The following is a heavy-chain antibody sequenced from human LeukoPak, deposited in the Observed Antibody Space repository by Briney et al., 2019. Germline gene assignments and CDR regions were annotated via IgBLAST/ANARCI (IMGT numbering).Heavy chain of an antibody. D-gene: IGHD3-9*01. CDR2: ITDSGGTI. J-gene: IGHJ6*02. CDR3: ARSIGLTGGGVDV. CDR1: GFTFRDYN. V-gene: IGHV3-11*01. Sequence: GGSLRLSCAASGFTFRDYNMNWVRQAPGKGLEWVSYITDSGGTIHYADSVNGRFTISRDNAKNSLYLQMNSLRAEDSAVYYCARSIGLTGGGVDVWGRGTTVTVSS.